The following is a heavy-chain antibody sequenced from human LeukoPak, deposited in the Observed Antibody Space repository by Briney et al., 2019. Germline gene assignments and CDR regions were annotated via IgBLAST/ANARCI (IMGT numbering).Heavy chain of an antibody. Sequence: PGGSLRLSCAASGFTFDDYAMHWVRQAPGKGLEWVSGISWNSGSIGYADSVKGRFTISRDNAKNSLYLQMNSLRAEDTALYYCAKASIAAAGNGIDFDYWGQGTLVTVSS. V-gene: IGHV3-9*01. J-gene: IGHJ4*02. CDR1: GFTFDDYA. D-gene: IGHD6-13*01. CDR2: ISWNSGSI. CDR3: AKASIAAAGNGIDFDY.